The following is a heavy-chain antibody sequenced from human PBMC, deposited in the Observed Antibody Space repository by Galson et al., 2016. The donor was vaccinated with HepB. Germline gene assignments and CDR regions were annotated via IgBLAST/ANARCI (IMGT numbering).Heavy chain of an antibody. V-gene: IGHV3-30*18. Sequence: SLRLSCAASEFTFSSYGMHWVRQAPGKGLEWVAVISYDGSNKYYVDSVKGRFTISRDNSKNTLYLQMNCLRAEDTAVYYCAKDGRVHQTYDRGAAAFDYWGQGTLVTVSS. J-gene: IGHJ4*02. CDR2: ISYDGSNK. CDR1: EFTFSSYG. D-gene: IGHD3-10*02. CDR3: AKDGRVHQTYDRGAAAFDY.